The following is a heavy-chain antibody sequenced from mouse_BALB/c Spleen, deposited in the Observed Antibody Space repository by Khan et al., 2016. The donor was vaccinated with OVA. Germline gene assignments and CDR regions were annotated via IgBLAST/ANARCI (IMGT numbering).Heavy chain of an antibody. J-gene: IGHJ3*01. V-gene: IGHV1-75*01. D-gene: IGHD1-1*01. Sequence: VQLQESGPELVKPGASVKMSCKASGYTFTDYIINWVKQRTGQGLEWIGDVFPGGGSSYYNEKFKGKATLTADKSSNTAYMTLSSLTFEESAVYFCARGGYSVFAFWGQGTLVTVSA. CDR3: ARGGYSVFAF. CDR1: GYTFTDYI. CDR2: VFPGGGSS.